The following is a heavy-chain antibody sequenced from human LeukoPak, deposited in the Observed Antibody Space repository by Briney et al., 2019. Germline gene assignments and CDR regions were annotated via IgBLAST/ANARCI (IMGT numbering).Heavy chain of an antibody. V-gene: IGHV4-4*07. D-gene: IGHD3-10*01. Sequence: SETLSLTCTVSGGSISSYYWSWIRQPAGKGLEWIGRIYTSGSTNYNPSLKSRVTISVDTSKNQFSLKLSSVTAADTAVYYCARAPLRWIGSSWYFDLSGRGTLVTVSS. CDR3: ARAPLRWIGSSWYFDL. CDR1: GGSISSYY. CDR2: IYTSGST. J-gene: IGHJ2*01.